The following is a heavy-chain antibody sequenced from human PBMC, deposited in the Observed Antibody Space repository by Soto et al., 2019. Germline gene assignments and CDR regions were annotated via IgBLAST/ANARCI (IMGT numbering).Heavy chain of an antibody. CDR3: VRGGGGGLFEH. CDR1: GFPFSDYY. D-gene: IGHD2-21*01. Sequence: GGSLRLSCPTSGFPFSDYYMSWIRKAPGKGLEWLSHISPKSTYRNYADSVKGRLTISRDNTTSSLFLQMNSLGVEDTAVYYCVRGGGGGLFEHWGQGVLVTVSS. J-gene: IGHJ4*02. V-gene: IGHV3-11*06. CDR2: ISPKSTYR.